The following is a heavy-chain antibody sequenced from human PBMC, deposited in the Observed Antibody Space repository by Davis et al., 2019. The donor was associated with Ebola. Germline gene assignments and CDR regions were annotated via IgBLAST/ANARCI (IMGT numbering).Heavy chain of an antibody. D-gene: IGHD2-15*01. CDR2: IYYSGST. Sequence: PSETLSLTCAVYGGSFSSYYWSWIRQPPGKGLEWIGYIYYSGSTNYNPSLKSRVTISVDTSKNQFSLKLSSVTAADTAVYYCAREIGYCSGGSCYSGWFDPWGQVTLVTVSS. V-gene: IGHV4-59*01. CDR3: AREIGYCSGGSCYSGWFDP. J-gene: IGHJ5*02. CDR1: GGSFSSYY.